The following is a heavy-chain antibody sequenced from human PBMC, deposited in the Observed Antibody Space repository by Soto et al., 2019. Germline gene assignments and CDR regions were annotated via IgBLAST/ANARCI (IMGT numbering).Heavy chain of an antibody. D-gene: IGHD6-19*01. V-gene: IGHV3-48*02. CDR1: GFTFSSYS. Sequence: EVQLVESGGGLVQPGGSLRLSCAAPGFTFSSYSMNWVGQAPGKGLEWVSYISSSSRTIYNADSVKGRFTISRDNAKNSLYLQMNSLRDEDTAVYYCAREEIAVAGTVFDYWGQGTLVTVSS. CDR3: AREEIAVAGTVFDY. J-gene: IGHJ4*02. CDR2: ISSSSRTI.